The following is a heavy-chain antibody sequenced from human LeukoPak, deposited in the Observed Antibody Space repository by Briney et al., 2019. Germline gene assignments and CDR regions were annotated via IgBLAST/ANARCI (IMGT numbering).Heavy chain of an antibody. J-gene: IGHJ4*02. CDR3: ARQVGRGSWSLDY. V-gene: IGHV4-59*08. CDR1: GDSISSYY. D-gene: IGHD6-13*01. Sequence: SETLSLTCTVSGDSISSYYWNWIRQPPGKGLEWIGYIYKTEFTNYNPSLKSRLTISVDTSKNQFSLKLISVTAAGTAVYYCARQVGRGSWSLDYWGQGTLVTVSS. CDR2: IYKTEFT.